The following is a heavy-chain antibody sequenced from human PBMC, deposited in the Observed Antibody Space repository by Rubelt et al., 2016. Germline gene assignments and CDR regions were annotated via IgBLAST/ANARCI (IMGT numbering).Heavy chain of an antibody. D-gene: IGHD6-6*01. J-gene: IGHJ3*02. CDR2: IHYSGST. V-gene: IGHV4-59*08. Sequence: QVQLQESGPGLVKASETLSLTCTVSGGSISSYYWSWIRQPPGKGPEWIGYIHYSGSTNYNPSLKSRVTLLVDTSKNQFSLKLGSVTAADTAVEYCARSWAWTARKDAFDIWGQGTMVTVSS. CDR1: GGSISSYY. CDR3: ARSWAWTARKDAFDI.